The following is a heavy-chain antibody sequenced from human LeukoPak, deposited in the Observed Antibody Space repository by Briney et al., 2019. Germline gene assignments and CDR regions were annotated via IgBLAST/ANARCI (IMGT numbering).Heavy chain of an antibody. J-gene: IGHJ6*03. D-gene: IGHD3-9*01. CDR3: ARDYDSRFRYFDINYYYYMDV. V-gene: IGHV1-69*05. CDR2: IIPIFGTA. CDR1: GGTFSSYA. Sequence: GASVKVSCKASGGTFSSYAISWVRQAPGQGREWMGGIIPIFGTANSAQKFQGRVTITTDESTRTAYMELSSLRSEHTAVYYCARDYDSRFRYFDINYYYYMDVWGRGTTVTVSS.